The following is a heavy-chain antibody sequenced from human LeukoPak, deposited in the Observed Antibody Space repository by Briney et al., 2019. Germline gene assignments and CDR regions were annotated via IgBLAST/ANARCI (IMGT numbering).Heavy chain of an antibody. CDR1: GGSISSRSYY. J-gene: IGHJ4*02. CDR3: ASHQSGGSSDDY. V-gene: IGHV4-61*02. Sequence: SQTLSLTCTVSGGSISSRSYYWSWIRQPAGKGLEWIGRIYTSGSTNYNPSLKSRVTISVDTSKNQFSLKLSSVTAADTAAYYCASHQSGGSSDDYWGQGTLVTVSS. D-gene: IGHD6-13*01. CDR2: IYTSGST.